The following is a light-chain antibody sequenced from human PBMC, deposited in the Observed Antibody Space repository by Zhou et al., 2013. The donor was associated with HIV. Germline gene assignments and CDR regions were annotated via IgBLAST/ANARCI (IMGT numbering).Light chain of an antibody. CDR3: QQYGRSPLA. J-gene: IGKJ4*01. V-gene: IGKV3-11*01. CDR2: DAS. CDR1: QSVSSY. Sequence: EIVLTQSPVTLSLSPGERATLSCRASQSVSSYLSWYQHKPGQAPRLLIYDASNRATGIPARFSGSGSGTDFTLTIARLEPEDSGVFYCQQYGRSPLAFGGGTKVEIK.